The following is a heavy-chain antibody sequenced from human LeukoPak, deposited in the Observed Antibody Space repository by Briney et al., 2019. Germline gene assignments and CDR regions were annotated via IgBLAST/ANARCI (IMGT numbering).Heavy chain of an antibody. CDR3: ARATPAFDY. CDR2: IKQDGSEK. CDR1: GFTFRSYW. V-gene: IGHV3-7*04. D-gene: IGHD2-15*01. Sequence: GGSLRLSCAASGFTFRSYWMSWVRQAPGKGLEWVANIKQDGSEKYYVDSVKGRFTVSRDNAKNSLYLQMNSLRAGDTAVYFCARATPAFDYGGQGSLVTVSS. J-gene: IGHJ4*02.